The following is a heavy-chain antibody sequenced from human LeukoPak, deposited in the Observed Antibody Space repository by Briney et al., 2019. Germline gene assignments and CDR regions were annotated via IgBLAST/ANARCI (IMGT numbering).Heavy chain of an antibody. Sequence: PGGSLRLSCAASGFTFSSYGMHWVRQAPGKGLEWVAFIRYNGSNKYYADSVKGRFTISRDNAKSSLYLQMNSLRAEDTAVYYCARDLGYYDSSGYYRGAEYFQHWGQGTLVTVSS. V-gene: IGHV3-30*02. J-gene: IGHJ1*01. CDR3: ARDLGYYDSSGYYRGAEYFQH. CDR1: GFTFSSYG. CDR2: IRYNGSNK. D-gene: IGHD3-22*01.